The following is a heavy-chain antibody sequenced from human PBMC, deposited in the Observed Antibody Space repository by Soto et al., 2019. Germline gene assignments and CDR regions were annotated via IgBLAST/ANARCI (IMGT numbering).Heavy chain of an antibody. CDR3: ASHRTQVVHLVLPHYHYYGLDV. J-gene: IGHJ6*02. V-gene: IGHV1-69*06. CDR1: GGTFSSYV. D-gene: IGHD6-6*01. CDR2: IIPTFGTT. Sequence: GASVKVSCKASGGTFSSYVISWVRQAPGQGLEWMGGIIPTFGTTKHAQDFQGRVTITADKSTSTAYMELSSLRSEDTAVYYCASHRTQVVHLVLPHYHYYGLDVCGQGTKVTVSS.